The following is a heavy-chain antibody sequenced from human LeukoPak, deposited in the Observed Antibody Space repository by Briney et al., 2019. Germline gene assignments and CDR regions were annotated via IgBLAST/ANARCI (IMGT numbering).Heavy chain of an antibody. V-gene: IGHV4-30-4*01. J-gene: IGHJ4*02. CDR3: ARGAAAAYYYDSSGYSPLDY. D-gene: IGHD3-22*01. CDR2: IYYSGST. Sequence: SQTLSLTCTVSGGSISSGDYYWSWIRQPPGKGLEWIGYIYYSGSTYYNPSLKSRVTISVDTSKNQFSLKLSSVTAADTAVYYCARGAAAAYYYDSSGYSPLDYWGQGTLVTVSS. CDR1: GGSISSGDYY.